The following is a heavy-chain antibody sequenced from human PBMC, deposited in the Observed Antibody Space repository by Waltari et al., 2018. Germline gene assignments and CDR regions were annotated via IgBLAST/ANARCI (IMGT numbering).Heavy chain of an antibody. CDR3: ARWVVAATTYFDY. J-gene: IGHJ4*02. V-gene: IGHV4-61*09. Sequence: QVQLQESGPGLVKPSQTLSLTCTVSGGPISSGSYYWSWIRQPAGKGLEWIGYIYTSGSTNYNPSLKSRVTISVDTSKNQFSLKLSSVTAADTAVYYCARWVVAATTYFDYWGQGTLVTVSS. D-gene: IGHD2-15*01. CDR2: IYTSGST. CDR1: GGPISSGSYY.